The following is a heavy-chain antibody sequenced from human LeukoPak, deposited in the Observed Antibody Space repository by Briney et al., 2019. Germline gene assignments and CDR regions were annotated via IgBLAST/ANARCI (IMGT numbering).Heavy chain of an antibody. CDR1: GFTFSSYS. D-gene: IGHD3-3*01. CDR3: ARDLSFGGFDY. CDR2: ISSSGSYI. V-gene: IGHV3-21*01. Sequence: GGSLRLSCAASGFTFSSYSMNWVRQAPGKGLEWVSSISSSGSYIYYADSVKGRFTISRDNAKNSLYLQMNSLRVEDTAVYYCARDLSFGGFDYWGQGTLVTVSS. J-gene: IGHJ4*02.